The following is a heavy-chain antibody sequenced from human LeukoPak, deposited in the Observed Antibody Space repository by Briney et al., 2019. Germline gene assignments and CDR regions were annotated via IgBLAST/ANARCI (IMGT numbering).Heavy chain of an antibody. CDR3: ARTIGYCSSTSCLYYYGMDV. V-gene: IGHV1-18*01. D-gene: IGHD2-2*01. J-gene: IGHJ6*02. Sequence: ASVKFSSKASGSPFPSYGISWVRQAPGQGLEWMGWISPYNGNTNYAQKLQGRVTMTTDTSTSTAYMELRSLRSDDTAVYYCARTIGYCSSTSCLYYYGMDVWGQGTTVTVSS. CDR1: GSPFPSYG. CDR2: ISPYNGNT.